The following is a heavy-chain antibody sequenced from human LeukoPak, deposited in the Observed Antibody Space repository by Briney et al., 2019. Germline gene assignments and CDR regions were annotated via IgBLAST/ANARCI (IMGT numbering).Heavy chain of an antibody. CDR3: AKAPVTTCRGAYCYPFDY. V-gene: IGHV3-23*01. D-gene: IGHD2-21*01. J-gene: IGHJ4*02. CDR2: TSSSDAGT. CDR1: GFTLSTYA. Sequence: GGSLRLSCAASGFTLSTYAMSWVRQTPGKGLEWVAATSSSDAGTYHADSVRGRFTISRDNSKNTLYLQMNSLRAEDAAVYFCAKAPVTTCRGAYCYPFDYWGQGTLVTVSS.